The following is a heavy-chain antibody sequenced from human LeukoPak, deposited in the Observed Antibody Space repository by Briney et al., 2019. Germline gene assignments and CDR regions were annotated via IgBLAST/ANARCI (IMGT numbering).Heavy chain of an antibody. D-gene: IGHD1-26*01. CDR1: GFTFSSYG. Sequence: GRSLRLSCAASGFTFSSYGMHWVRQAPGKGLEWVALISYDGNNKYYVDSVKGRFTISKDNSKNTLYLQLNSLRAEDTAVYYCAKEGGTYLYYFDYWGQGTLVTVSS. CDR2: ISYDGNNK. J-gene: IGHJ4*02. V-gene: IGHV3-30*18. CDR3: AKEGGTYLYYFDY.